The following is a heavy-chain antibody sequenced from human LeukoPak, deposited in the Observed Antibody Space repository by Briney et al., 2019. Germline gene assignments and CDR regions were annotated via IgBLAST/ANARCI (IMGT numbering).Heavy chain of an antibody. Sequence: QPGGSLRLSCTASGFTFGSHWMIWVRQAPGKGLEWVAVISYDGSNKYYADSVKGRFTISRDNSKNTLYLQMNSLRAEDTAVYYCAREIERWGRSYYYYYMDVWGKGTTVTVSS. V-gene: IGHV3-30*03. CDR1: GFTFGSHW. CDR2: ISYDGSNK. CDR3: AREIERWGRSYYYYYMDV. J-gene: IGHJ6*03. D-gene: IGHD4-23*01.